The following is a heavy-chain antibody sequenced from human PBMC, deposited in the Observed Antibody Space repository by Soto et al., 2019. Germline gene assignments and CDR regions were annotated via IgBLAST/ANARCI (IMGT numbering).Heavy chain of an antibody. D-gene: IGHD3-22*01. CDR3: AKGVSMIVEGITTRPCYFDY. CDR2: ISGSGGST. Sequence: GRSLRLSCVPSRFTFSSYAMSAVRQSPGKGLEGVSAISGSGGSTYYADSVKGRFTISRDNSKNTLYLQMNSLRAEDTAVYYGAKGVSMIVEGITTRPCYFDYWGQGT. CDR1: RFTFSSYA. V-gene: IGHV3-23*01. J-gene: IGHJ4*02.